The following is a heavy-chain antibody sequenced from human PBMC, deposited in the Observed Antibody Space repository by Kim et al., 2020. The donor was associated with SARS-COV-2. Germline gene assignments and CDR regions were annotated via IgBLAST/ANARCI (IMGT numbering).Heavy chain of an antibody. J-gene: IGHJ5*02. CDR3: AKGGGLVVLRASDNWLDP. Sequence: ASVKVSCKASGYTFTSYYIHWVRQAPGQGLEWMGIINPNTGSTVYAQKFQGRVTMTRDTSTSTVYMELSSLRSEDTAVYYCAKGGGLVVLRASDNWLDPWGQGTLVTVSS. D-gene: IGHD2-8*01. V-gene: IGHV1-46*01. CDR1: GYTFTSYY. CDR2: INPNTGST.